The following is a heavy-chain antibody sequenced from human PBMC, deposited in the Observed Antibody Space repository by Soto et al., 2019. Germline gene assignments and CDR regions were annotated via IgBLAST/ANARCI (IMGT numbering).Heavy chain of an antibody. V-gene: IGHV5-51*01. CDR3: ARYRTGIGAFDI. CDR1: GYSFPNYW. CDR2: IYPVDSDT. J-gene: IGHJ3*02. D-gene: IGHD6-13*01. Sequence: GESLKISCNGSGYSFPNYWIGWVRQMPGKGLEWMGIIYPVDSDTRYSPSFQGQVTISVDKSISTASLQWSSLKASDTAMYYCARYRTGIGAFDIWGQGTMVTVSS.